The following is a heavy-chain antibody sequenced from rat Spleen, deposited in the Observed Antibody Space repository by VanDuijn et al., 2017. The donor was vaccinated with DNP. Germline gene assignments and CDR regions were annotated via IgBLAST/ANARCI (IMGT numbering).Heavy chain of an antibody. CDR3: ARRGTLGAMDA. CDR1: GFTFSFYY. Sequence: EVQLVESGGGLVQPGRSLKLSCAASGFTFSFYYMAWVRQAPTKGLEWVASISPGGGNTYFRYSVKGRFTVSRDNARSTLYLQMDSLRSEETATYFCARRGTLGAMDAWGQGTSVTVSS. J-gene: IGHJ4*01. CDR2: ISPGGGNT. D-gene: IGHD1-5*01. V-gene: IGHV5S11*01.